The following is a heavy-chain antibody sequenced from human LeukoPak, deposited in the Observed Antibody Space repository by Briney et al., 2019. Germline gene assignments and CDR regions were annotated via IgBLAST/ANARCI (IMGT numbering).Heavy chain of an antibody. D-gene: IGHD3-22*01. CDR3: ARGSGFVLDY. Sequence: GGSLRLSCAASGLTFTNYWMNWVRQAPGKGLEWVANIKQDGSEKYYVDSVKGRFTISRDNAKSSLSLQMNSLRAEDTAVYYCARGSGFVLDYWGQGTLVTVSP. J-gene: IGHJ4*02. CDR1: GLTFTNYW. CDR2: IKQDGSEK. V-gene: IGHV3-7*04.